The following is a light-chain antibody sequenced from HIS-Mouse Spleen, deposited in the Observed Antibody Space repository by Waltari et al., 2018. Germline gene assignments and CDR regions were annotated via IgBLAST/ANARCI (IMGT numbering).Light chain of an antibody. CDR1: SSDVGSYNL. Sequence: QSALTQPASVSGSPGQSITISCTGTSSDVGSYNLVSWYQQHPGKAPKLMIYEGSKRPAGGSNRFSGSKSGNTASLTSSGLQAEDEADYYCCSYAGSNYVFGTGTKVTVL. V-gene: IGLV2-23*01. CDR2: EGS. CDR3: CSYAGSNYV. J-gene: IGLJ1*01.